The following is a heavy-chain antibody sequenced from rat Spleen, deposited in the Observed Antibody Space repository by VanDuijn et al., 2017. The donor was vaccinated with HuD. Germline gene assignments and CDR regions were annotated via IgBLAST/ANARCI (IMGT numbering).Heavy chain of an antibody. D-gene: IGHD5-1*01. J-gene: IGHJ1*01. CDR2: IPNTGDNT. CDR1: GFTFSDYY. Sequence: EVQLVESDGGLVQPGRSLKLSCAASGFTFSDYYMAWVRQAPTKGLEWVASIPNTGDNTYYPDSVKGRFTVSRDDAKSTLYLQMNSLRSVDTATYYCTREGGSPYWYFDFWGQGTLVTVSS. V-gene: IGHV5-20*01. CDR3: TREGGSPYWYFDF.